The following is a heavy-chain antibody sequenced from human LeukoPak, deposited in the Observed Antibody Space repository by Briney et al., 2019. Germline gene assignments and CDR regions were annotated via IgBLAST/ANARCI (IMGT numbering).Heavy chain of an antibody. J-gene: IGHJ4*02. CDR1: GFTFSGYA. CDR3: AKLRSRIAVAGFDY. CDR2: ISGSGGST. Sequence: PGGSLRLSCAASGFTFSGYAMSWVRQAPGRGLEWVSAISGSGGSTYYADSVKGRFTISRDNSKNTLYLQMNSLRAEDTAVYYCAKLRSRIAVAGFDYRGQGTLVTVSS. D-gene: IGHD6-19*01. V-gene: IGHV3-23*01.